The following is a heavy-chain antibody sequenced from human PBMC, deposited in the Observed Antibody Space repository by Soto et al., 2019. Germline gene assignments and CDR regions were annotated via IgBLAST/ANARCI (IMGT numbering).Heavy chain of an antibody. D-gene: IGHD6-13*01. CDR1: GGSFSGYY. CDR3: ARGLKSRSSWYRVKYYFDY. CDR2: INHSGST. Sequence: ETLSLTCAVYGGSFSGYYWSWIRQPPGKGLELIGEINHSGSTNYNPSLKSRVTISVDTSKNQFSLKLSSVTAAETAVYYCARGLKSRSSWYRVKYYFDYWGQGTLVTVSS. J-gene: IGHJ4*02. V-gene: IGHV4-34*01.